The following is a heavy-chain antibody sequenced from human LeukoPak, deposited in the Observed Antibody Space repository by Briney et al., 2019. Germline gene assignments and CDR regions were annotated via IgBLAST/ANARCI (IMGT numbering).Heavy chain of an antibody. CDR2: IYYSGST. CDR3: AAEGGYASGGLDY. D-gene: IGHD3-10*01. V-gene: IGHV4-30-4*07. Sequence: SETLSLTCAVSGGSISSGGYSWSWIRQPPGKGLEWIGYIYYSGSTYYNPSLKSRVTISVDTSKNQFSLKLSSVTAADTSVYYCAAEGGYASGGLDYWGQGTLVTVSS. CDR1: GGSISSGGYS. J-gene: IGHJ4*02.